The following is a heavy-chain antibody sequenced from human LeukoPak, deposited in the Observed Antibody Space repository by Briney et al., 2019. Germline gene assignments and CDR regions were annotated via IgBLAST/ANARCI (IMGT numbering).Heavy chain of an antibody. Sequence: GGSLRLSCAVSGVTFSSYAMSCVRQPPGKGLDWVSDISGSGGNTYYADSVKGQFTIYRDNSKNTLYLQMNSLRAEDTAVYYCAKDQYGGDPQYYFDYWGQGTLVTVSS. CDR1: GVTFSSYA. CDR3: AKDQYGGDPQYYFDY. CDR2: ISGSGGNT. J-gene: IGHJ4*02. D-gene: IGHD2-21*02. V-gene: IGHV3-23*01.